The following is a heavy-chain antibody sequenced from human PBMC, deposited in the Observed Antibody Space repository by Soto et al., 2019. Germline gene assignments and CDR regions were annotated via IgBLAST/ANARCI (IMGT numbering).Heavy chain of an antibody. J-gene: IGHJ5*02. V-gene: IGHV4-59*08. CDR1: GGSISSYY. Sequence: TLSLTCTVAGGSISSYYWSWIRQPPGKGLEWIGYIYYSGSTNYNPSLKSRVTISVDTSKNQFSLKLSSVTAADTAVYYCARLLSHSKTGTPAGFDPWGQGTLVTVSS. D-gene: IGHD1-1*01. CDR3: ARLLSHSKTGTPAGFDP. CDR2: IYYSGST.